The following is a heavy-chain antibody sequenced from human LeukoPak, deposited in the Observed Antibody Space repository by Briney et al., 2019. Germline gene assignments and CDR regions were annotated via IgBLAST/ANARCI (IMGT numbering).Heavy chain of an antibody. CDR1: GGSFSGYY. CDR2: INHSGST. D-gene: IGHD2-2*01. J-gene: IGHJ4*02. Sequence: SETLSLTCAVYGGSFSGYYWSWIRQPPGKGLEWIGEINHSGSTNYNPSLKSRATISVDTSKSQFSLKLSSVTAADTAVYYCARGRDCSSTSCYLGHFDYWGQGTLVTVSS. CDR3: ARGRDCSSTSCYLGHFDY. V-gene: IGHV4-34*01.